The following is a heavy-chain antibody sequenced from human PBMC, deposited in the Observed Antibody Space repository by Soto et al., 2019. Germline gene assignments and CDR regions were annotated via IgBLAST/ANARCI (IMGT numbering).Heavy chain of an antibody. CDR2: ISSSSRTI. CDR3: ARDGASGFLDYYFDY. CDR1: GLTFSSYS. Sequence: GGSLRLSCAASGLTFSSYSMNWVRQAPGKGLEWVSYISSSSRTIYYADSVKGRFTVSRDNAKNSLYLQMNNLRAEDSAIYYCARDGASGFLDYYFDYWGQGTLVTVSS. V-gene: IGHV3-48*01. D-gene: IGHD3-22*01. J-gene: IGHJ4*02.